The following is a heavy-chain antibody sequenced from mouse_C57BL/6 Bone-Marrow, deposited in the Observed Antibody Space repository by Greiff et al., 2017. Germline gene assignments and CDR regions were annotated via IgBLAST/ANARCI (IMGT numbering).Heavy chain of an antibody. CDR2: IWRGGNT. D-gene: IGHD1-1*01. J-gene: IGHJ2*01. CDR3: AKDYYGFDY. Sequence: QVQLQQSGPGLVQPSQSLSITCTVSGFSLTSYGVHWVRQSPGKGLAWLGVIWRGGNTDYNAALLARLSITKDNSKSQVFFKRNSLQAEDTAIYYRAKDYYGFDYWGQGTTLTVSS. V-gene: IGHV2-5*01. CDR1: GFSLTSYG.